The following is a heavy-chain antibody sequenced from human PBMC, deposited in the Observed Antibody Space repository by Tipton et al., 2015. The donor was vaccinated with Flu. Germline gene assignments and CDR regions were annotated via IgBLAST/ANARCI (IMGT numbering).Heavy chain of an antibody. V-gene: IGHV4-39*07. Sequence: TLSLTCTVSGGSISSVTYYWGWIRQSPGKGLEWIGNIYYSGNTYYNPSLKSRVTMSVDTSKNQMSLRLNSVTASDTAVYYCARLKLFALVNHSYYYGLDVWGQGTTVTVS. CDR3: ARLKLFALVNHSYYYGLDV. CDR2: IYYSGNT. J-gene: IGHJ6*02. CDR1: GGSISSVTYY. D-gene: IGHD3/OR15-3a*01.